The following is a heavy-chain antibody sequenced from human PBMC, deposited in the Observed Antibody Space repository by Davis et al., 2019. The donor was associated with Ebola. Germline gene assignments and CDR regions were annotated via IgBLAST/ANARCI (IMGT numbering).Heavy chain of an antibody. CDR3: ARVSSVPARTNWFDP. D-gene: IGHD3-10*01. J-gene: IGHJ5*02. CDR2: IIPILGIA. V-gene: IGHV1-69*02. Sequence: SVKVSCKASGGTFSSYTISWVRQAPGQGLEWMGRIIPILGIANYAQKFQGRVTITADKSTSTAYMELSSLRSEDTAVYYCARVSSVPARTNWFDPGGQGTLVTVSS. CDR1: GGTFSSYT.